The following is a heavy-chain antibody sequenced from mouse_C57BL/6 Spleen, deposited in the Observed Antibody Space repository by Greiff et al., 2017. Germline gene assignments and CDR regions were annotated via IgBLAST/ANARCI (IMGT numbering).Heavy chain of an antibody. J-gene: IGHJ2*01. CDR1: GFTFSSYG. Sequence: EVKLVESGGDLVKPGGSLKLSCAASGFTFSSYGMSWVRQTPDKRLEWVATISSGGSYTYYPDSVKGRFTISRDNAKNTLYLQMSSLKSEDTAMYYCARDDHFDYWGQGTTLTVSS. V-gene: IGHV5-6*01. CDR2: ISSGGSYT. D-gene: IGHD2-3*01. CDR3: ARDDHFDY.